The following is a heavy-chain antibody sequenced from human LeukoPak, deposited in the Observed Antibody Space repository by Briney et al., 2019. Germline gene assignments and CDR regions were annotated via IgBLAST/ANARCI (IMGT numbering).Heavy chain of an antibody. J-gene: IGHJ3*02. V-gene: IGHV3-30-3*01. CDR1: GFTFSSYA. D-gene: IGHD3-22*01. Sequence: GGSLRLSCAASGFTFSSYAMHWVRQAPGKGLEWVAVISYDGSNKYYADSVKGRFTISRDNSKNTLYLQMNSLRAEDTAVYCCARDAGEYYYDSSGLAGAFDIWGQGTMVTVSS. CDR2: ISYDGSNK. CDR3: ARDAGEYYYDSSGLAGAFDI.